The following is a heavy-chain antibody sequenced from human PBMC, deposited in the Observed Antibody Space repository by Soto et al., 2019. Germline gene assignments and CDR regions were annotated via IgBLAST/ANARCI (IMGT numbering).Heavy chain of an antibody. J-gene: IGHJ3*02. CDR2: INAGNGNT. CDR3: ARDFGYSSAYDAFDI. Sequence: ASVKVSCKASGYTFTSYAMHWVRQAPGQRLEWMGWINAGNGNTKYSQKFQGRVTITRDTSASTASMELSSLRSEDTAVYYCARDFGYSSAYDAFDIGGQGTMVTVSS. V-gene: IGHV1-3*01. D-gene: IGHD6-19*01. CDR1: GYTFTSYA.